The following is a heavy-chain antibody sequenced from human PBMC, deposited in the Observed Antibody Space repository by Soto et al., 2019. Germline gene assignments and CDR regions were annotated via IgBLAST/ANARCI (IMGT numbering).Heavy chain of an antibody. CDR1: GFTFSNAW. CDR3: TTEITYYYGSGSYEY. Sequence: GGSLRLSCAASGFTFSNAWMSWVRQAPGKGLEWVGRIKSKTDGGTTDYAAPVKGRFTSSRDDSKNTLYLQMNSLKTEDTAVYYCTTEITYYYGSGSYEYWGQGTLVTVSS. V-gene: IGHV3-15*01. J-gene: IGHJ4*02. CDR2: IKSKTDGGTT. D-gene: IGHD3-10*01.